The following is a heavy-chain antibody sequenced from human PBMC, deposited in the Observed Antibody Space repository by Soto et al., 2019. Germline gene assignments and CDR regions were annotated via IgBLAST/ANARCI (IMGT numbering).Heavy chain of an antibody. CDR2: IYHSGST. CDR1: GYSISSGYY. J-gene: IGHJ4*02. CDR3: ARHYYDSSGYNFDY. V-gene: IGHV4-38-2*01. D-gene: IGHD3-22*01. Sequence: SETLSLTCAVSGYSISSGYYWGWIRQPPGKGLEWIGSIYHSGSTYYNPSLKSRVTISVDTSKNQFSLKLSSVTAADTAVYYCARHYYDSSGYNFDYWGQGTLVTVYS.